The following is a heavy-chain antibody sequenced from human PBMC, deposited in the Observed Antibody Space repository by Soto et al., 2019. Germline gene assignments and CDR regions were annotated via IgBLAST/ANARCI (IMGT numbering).Heavy chain of an antibody. CDR3: ATAITMVRGVKSIYYYYGMDV. CDR1: GYTFTSYA. Sequence: QVQLVQSGAEVKKPGASVKVSCKASGYTFTSYAMHWVRQAPGQRLEWMGWINAGNGNTKYSQKFQGRVTITRDTSASTAYMELSSLRSEVTAVYYCATAITMVRGVKSIYYYYGMDVWGQGTTVTVSS. CDR2: INAGNGNT. D-gene: IGHD3-10*01. J-gene: IGHJ6*02. V-gene: IGHV1-3*01.